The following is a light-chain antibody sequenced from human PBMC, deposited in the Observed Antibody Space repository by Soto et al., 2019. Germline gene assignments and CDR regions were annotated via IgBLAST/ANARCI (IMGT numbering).Light chain of an antibody. CDR1: SSDVGGYNY. J-gene: IGLJ3*02. CDR2: EVS. V-gene: IGLV2-14*01. Sequence: QSALTQPASVSGSPGQSITISCTGTSSDVGGYNYVSWYQQHPGKAPKVMIYEVSNRPSGVSNRFSGSKSGNTASLTISGLPAEDEADYYCSSHTSSTTWVFGGGTKLTVL. CDR3: SSHTSSTTWV.